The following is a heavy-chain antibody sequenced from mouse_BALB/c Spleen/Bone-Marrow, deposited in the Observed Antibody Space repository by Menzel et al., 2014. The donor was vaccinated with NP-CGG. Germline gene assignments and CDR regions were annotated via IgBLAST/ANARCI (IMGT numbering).Heavy chain of an antibody. D-gene: IGHD2-1*01. CDR1: GYSFTGYY. J-gene: IGHJ2*01. CDR3: AEGGYGNVFDY. V-gene: IGHV1-26*01. Sequence: VQLQQSGPELVKPGASVKISCKASGYSFTGYYMHWVKQSHVKSLEWIGRINPYNGATSYNQNFKDKASLTVDKSSSTAYMELHSLTSEDSAVYYCAEGGYGNVFDYWGQGTTLTASS. CDR2: INPYNGAT.